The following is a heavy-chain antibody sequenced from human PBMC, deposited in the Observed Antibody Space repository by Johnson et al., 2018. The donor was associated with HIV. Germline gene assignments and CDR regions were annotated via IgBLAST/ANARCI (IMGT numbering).Heavy chain of an antibody. V-gene: IGHV3-30-3*02. Sequence: QVQLVESGGGVVQPGRSPRLSCAASGFTFSSYALHWVRQAPGKGLQWVAVISYDGSNKYYADSVKGRFTISRDNSKNTLHLQMNSLRAADTAVYYCAEGVTASKVNSFWGVIDAFYFWGQRTIVPLSS. D-gene: IGHD3-16*01. CDR2: ISYDGSNK. J-gene: IGHJ3*01. CDR3: AEGVTASKVNSFWGVIDAFYF. CDR1: GFTFSSYA.